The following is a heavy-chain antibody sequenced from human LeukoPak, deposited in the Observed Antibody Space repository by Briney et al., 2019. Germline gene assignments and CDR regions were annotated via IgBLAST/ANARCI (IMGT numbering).Heavy chain of an antibody. CDR3: ATDYYYDSSGSYYTVDY. CDR2: IRYEGNNK. D-gene: IGHD3-22*01. J-gene: IGHJ4*02. Sequence: PGGSLRLTCAASGFTFSSYGMHWVRQAPGKGLEWVAFIRYEGNNKYYADSVKGRFTISRDNSKNTVYLQMNSLRVEDTALYYCATDYYYDSSGSYYTVDYWGQGTLVTVSS. V-gene: IGHV3-30*02. CDR1: GFTFSSYG.